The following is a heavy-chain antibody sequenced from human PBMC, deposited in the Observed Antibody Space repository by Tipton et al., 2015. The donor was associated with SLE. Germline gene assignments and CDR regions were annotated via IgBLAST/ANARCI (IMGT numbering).Heavy chain of an antibody. Sequence: SLRLSCAASGFAFGSYDLHWARQSPGKGLEWVAFINHGGSNKYYADSVKGRFTISRDNSKNTLYLQMNSLRAEDTAVYYCAKDRHYYDSSGRYYFDYWGQGTLVTVSS. CDR1: GFAFGSYD. CDR2: INHGGSNK. CDR3: AKDRHYYDSSGRYYFDY. D-gene: IGHD3-22*01. J-gene: IGHJ4*02. V-gene: IGHV3-30*02.